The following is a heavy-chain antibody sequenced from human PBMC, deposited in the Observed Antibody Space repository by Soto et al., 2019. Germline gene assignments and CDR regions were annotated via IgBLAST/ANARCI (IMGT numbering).Heavy chain of an antibody. CDR2: VHYSGSV. D-gene: IGHD2-21*02. V-gene: IGHV4-30-4*01. J-gene: IGHJ6*02. Sequence: QVQLQQSGPGLVKPSQTLSLTCTVSGGSISFDHYHWTWIRQPPGKGLEWIGYVHYSGSVLYNPSIPSRVSISVDTSKNQFSLNLSSVTAADTAVYFCAREDDGGDRDYYGLDVWGQGTTVTVSS. CDR1: GGSISFDHYH. CDR3: AREDDGGDRDYYGLDV.